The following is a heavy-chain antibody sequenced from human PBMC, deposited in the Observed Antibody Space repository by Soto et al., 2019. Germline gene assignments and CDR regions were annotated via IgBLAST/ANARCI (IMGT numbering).Heavy chain of an antibody. CDR3: ANIAAAGTFGFDY. D-gene: IGHD6-13*01. CDR1: GFTFSSYA. J-gene: IGHJ4*02. Sequence: GGSLRLSCAASGFTFSSYAMSWVRQAPGKGLEWVSAISGSGGSTYYADSVKGRFTISRDNSKNTLYLQMNSLGAEDTAVYYCANIAAAGTFGFDYWGQGTLVTVSS. V-gene: IGHV3-23*01. CDR2: ISGSGGST.